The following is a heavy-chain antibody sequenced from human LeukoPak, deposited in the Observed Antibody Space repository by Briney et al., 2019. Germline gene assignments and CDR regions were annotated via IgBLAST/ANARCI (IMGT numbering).Heavy chain of an antibody. CDR2: INSDGSIT. D-gene: IGHD1-7*01. Sequence: GGSLRLSCAASRFTISSHWIHWVRQAPGKGLVCVSRINSDGSITTYADSVKGRFTISRDNAKNTLYLQMNSLRAEDTAVYYCARDDWNSNWFDPWGQGTLVTVSS. J-gene: IGHJ5*02. CDR3: ARDDWNSNWFDP. V-gene: IGHV3-74*01. CDR1: RFTISSHW.